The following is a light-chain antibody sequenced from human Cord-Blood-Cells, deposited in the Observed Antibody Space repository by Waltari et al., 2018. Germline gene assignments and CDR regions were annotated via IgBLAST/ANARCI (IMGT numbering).Light chain of an antibody. CDR1: SSDVGSYNL. Sequence: QSALTQPASVSGSPGQSILISCTGTSSDVGSYNLVSWYQQHPGKAPKLMIYEVSKRPSGVSNRFSGSKSGNTASLTISGLQAEDEADYYCCSYAGSSNWVFGGGTKLTVL. CDR2: EVS. V-gene: IGLV2-23*02. CDR3: CSYAGSSNWV. J-gene: IGLJ3*02.